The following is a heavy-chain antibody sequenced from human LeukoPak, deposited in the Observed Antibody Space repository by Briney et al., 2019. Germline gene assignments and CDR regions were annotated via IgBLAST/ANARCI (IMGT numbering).Heavy chain of an antibody. CDR3: ARGYSSSSGEYYYYYGMDV. CDR1: GGSISSYY. V-gene: IGHV4-59*01. D-gene: IGHD6-13*01. CDR2: IYYSGST. Sequence: SETLSLTCTVSGGSISSYYWSWLRQPPGKGLEWIGYIYYSGSTNYNPSLKSRVTISVDTSKNQFSLKLSSVTAADTAVYYCARGYSSSSGEYYYYYGMDVWGKGTTVTVSS. J-gene: IGHJ6*04.